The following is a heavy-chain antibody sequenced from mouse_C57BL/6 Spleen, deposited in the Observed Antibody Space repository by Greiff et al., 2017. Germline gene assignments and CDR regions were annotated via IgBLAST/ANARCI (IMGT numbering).Heavy chain of an antibody. J-gene: IGHJ4*01. D-gene: IGHD1-1*01. CDR3: ALYYYGSTHYYAMDY. CDR1: GFNITDYY. V-gene: IGHV14-2*01. CDR2: IEPEDGET. Sequence: EVQLQQSGAELVKPGASVKLSCTVSGFNITDYYMHWVKQRTEQGLEWSGRIEPEDGETKYAPKFQGKATITADTSSNTAYLQLSSLTSEDTAVYYCALYYYGSTHYYAMDYWGQGTSVTVSS.